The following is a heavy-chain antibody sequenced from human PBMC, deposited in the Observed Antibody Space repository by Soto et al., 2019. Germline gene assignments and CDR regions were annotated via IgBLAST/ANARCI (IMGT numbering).Heavy chain of an antibody. CDR2: IGGSGGGT. CDR3: ARDATGTGWLSDY. CDR1: VFTFSIYA. J-gene: IGHJ4*02. V-gene: IGHV3-23*01. D-gene: IGHD2-8*02. Sequence: VGSLRLSCASSVFTFSIYAMSCVRHSPGKWLEWVSTIGGSGGGTSYADFVRGRFTIFRDNSRNTLYLQMNSLRAEDTALYYCARDATGTGWLSDYWGRGTPVSVSS.